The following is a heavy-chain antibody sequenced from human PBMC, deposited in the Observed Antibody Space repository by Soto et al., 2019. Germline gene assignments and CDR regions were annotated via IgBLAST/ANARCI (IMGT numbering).Heavy chain of an antibody. J-gene: IGHJ3*02. CDR2: MNPNSGNT. CDR1: GYTFTSYD. CDR3: ARGLRFLEWSPRAFDI. V-gene: IGHV1-8*01. D-gene: IGHD3-3*01. Sequence: ASVKVSCKASGYTFTSYDINWVRQATGQGLEWMGWMNPNSGNTGYAQKFQGRVTMTRNTSISTAYMELSSLRPEDTAVYYCARGLRFLEWSPRAFDIWGQGTMVTVSS.